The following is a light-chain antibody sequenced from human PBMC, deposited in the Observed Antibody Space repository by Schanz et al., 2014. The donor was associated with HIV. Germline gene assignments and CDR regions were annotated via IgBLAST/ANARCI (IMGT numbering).Light chain of an antibody. Sequence: DVQMTQSPSTLSAYVGDSVTITCRATQSIGNSLAWYQQRPGKAPKLLIYQASSLEAGVSSTISGSGSGTEFTLTISSLQPPDFATYYCQHYDSSSFTFGQGTKLDIQ. J-gene: IGKJ2*01. CDR2: QAS. CDR3: QHYDSSSFT. CDR1: QSIGNS. V-gene: IGKV1-5*03.